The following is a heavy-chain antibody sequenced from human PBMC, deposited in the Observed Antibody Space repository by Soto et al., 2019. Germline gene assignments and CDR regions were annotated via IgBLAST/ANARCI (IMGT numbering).Heavy chain of an antibody. V-gene: IGHV3-11*01. CDR3: ARDLGHYDSSGYFDY. J-gene: IGHJ4*02. CDR2: ISSSDNII. D-gene: IGHD3-22*01. CDR1: GFTFSDYN. Sequence: EGSMRCPCAPSGFTFSDYNLIRIRQAPGKGLEWVSYISSSDNIIYYADSVKGRFTISRDNAENSLYLQVNSLRAEDTAVYYCARDLGHYDSSGYFDYWGQGT.